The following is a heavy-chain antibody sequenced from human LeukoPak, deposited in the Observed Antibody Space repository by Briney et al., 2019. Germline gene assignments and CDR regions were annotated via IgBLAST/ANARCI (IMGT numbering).Heavy chain of an antibody. CDR3: AKGGGSSSNWRFDY. J-gene: IGHJ4*02. Sequence: GGSLRLSCAASGFTFNFYAVTWVRQAPGKGLEWVSGISGGGTSTYSADSVKGRFTISRDNSKNTLYLQMNSLRADDTAIYYCAKGGGSSSNWRFDYWGQGTLVTVSS. CDR2: ISGGGTST. D-gene: IGHD6-13*01. V-gene: IGHV3-23*01. CDR1: GFTFNFYA.